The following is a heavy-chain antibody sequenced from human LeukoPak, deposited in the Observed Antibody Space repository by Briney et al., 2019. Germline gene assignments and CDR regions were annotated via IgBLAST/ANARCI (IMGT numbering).Heavy chain of an antibody. V-gene: IGHV4-34*01. J-gene: IGHJ4*02. CDR1: GGSFSGYY. Sequence: PSETLSLTCAVYGGSFSGYYWSWIRQPPGKGLEWIGEINHSGSTNYNPSLKSRVTISVDTSKNQFSLKLSSVTAADTAVYYCARETTIFGVVTGGTDYWGQGTLVTVSS. CDR2: INHSGST. D-gene: IGHD3-3*01. CDR3: ARETTIFGVVTGGTDY.